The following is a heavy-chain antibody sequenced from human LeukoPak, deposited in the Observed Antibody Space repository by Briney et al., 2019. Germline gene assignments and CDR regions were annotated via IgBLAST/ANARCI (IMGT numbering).Heavy chain of an antibody. J-gene: IGHJ4*02. CDR1: RFTFSNAW. V-gene: IGHV3-15*01. D-gene: IGHD3-10*01. Sequence: PGGSLRLSCAASRFTFSNAWMSWVRQAPGKGLEWVGRIKSKTDGGTTDYAAPVKGRFTISRDDSKNTLYLQMYSLKTEGTAVYYCTTDYYGSGSYYLPGYWGQGTLVTVSS. CDR2: IKSKTDGGTT. CDR3: TTDYYGSGSYYLPGY.